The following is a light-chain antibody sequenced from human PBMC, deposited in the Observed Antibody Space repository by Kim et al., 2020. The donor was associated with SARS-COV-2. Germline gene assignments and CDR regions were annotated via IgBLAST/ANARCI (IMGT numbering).Light chain of an antibody. CDR2: QDS. CDR1: KLGDKY. V-gene: IGLV3-1*01. Sequence: VPPGQTASITCSGDKLGDKYVCWYQQKPGQSPVLVIYQDSKRPSGIPERFSGSNSGNTATLTISGTQAMDEADYYCQAWDSSTAVFGGGTQLTVL. CDR3: QAWDSSTAV. J-gene: IGLJ7*01.